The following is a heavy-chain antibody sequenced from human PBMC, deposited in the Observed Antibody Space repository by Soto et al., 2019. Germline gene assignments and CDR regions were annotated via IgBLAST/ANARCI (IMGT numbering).Heavy chain of an antibody. CDR3: ARGHDSSGYYSDEIFDC. D-gene: IGHD3-22*01. CDR2: IWYDGSNK. J-gene: IGHJ4*02. Sequence: GGFLRLSCAASGFTFSSYGMHWVRQAPGKGLEWVAVIWYDGSNKYYADSVKGRFTISRDNSKNTLCLQMNSLRAEDTAVYYCARGHDSSGYYSDEIFDCWGQGTLVTVSS. V-gene: IGHV3-33*01. CDR1: GFTFSSYG.